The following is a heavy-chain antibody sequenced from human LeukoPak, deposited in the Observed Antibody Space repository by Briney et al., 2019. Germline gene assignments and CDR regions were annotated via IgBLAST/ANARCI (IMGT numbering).Heavy chain of an antibody. CDR2: IYYTGNT. J-gene: IGHJ4*02. CDR1: GVSISSSYSY. Sequence: SETLSLTCTVSGVSISSSYSYWGWIRQPPGMGLEWIGSIYYTGNTYYNAFLKSQVSISIDTSKNQFSLKLTSVTAADTAVYYCARRVVVTAIDYWGQGTLVTVSS. V-gene: IGHV4-39*01. D-gene: IGHD2-21*02. CDR3: ARRVVVTAIDY.